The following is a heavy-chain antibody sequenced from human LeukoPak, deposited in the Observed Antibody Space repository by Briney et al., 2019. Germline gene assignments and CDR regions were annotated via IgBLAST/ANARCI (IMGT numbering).Heavy chain of an antibody. V-gene: IGHV1-69*06. CDR2: IIPIFGTA. CDR3: ARVVAGTTGPFDY. CDR1: GGTFSSYA. J-gene: IGHJ4*02. Sequence: GASVKVSCKASGGTFSSYAISWVRQAPGQGLEWMGGIIPIFGTANYAQKFQGRVTITADKSTSTAYMELSSLRSEDTAVYYCARVVAGTTGPFDYWGQGTLVTVSS. D-gene: IGHD6-19*01.